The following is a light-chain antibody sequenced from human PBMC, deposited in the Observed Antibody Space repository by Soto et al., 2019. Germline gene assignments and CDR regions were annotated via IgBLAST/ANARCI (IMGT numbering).Light chain of an antibody. Sequence: DIQMTQSPASLSGSVGDRVTITCRASQSISISLNWYQQKPGKAPKLLIYAASSFQSVVPSRFTAIQSRTDFTLTLCSLEPEEMSTYYIHHSSSTPPTFSRGTKVDIK. CDR1: QSISIS. J-gene: IGKJ1*01. CDR2: AAS. V-gene: IGKV1-39*01. CDR3: HHSSSTPPT.